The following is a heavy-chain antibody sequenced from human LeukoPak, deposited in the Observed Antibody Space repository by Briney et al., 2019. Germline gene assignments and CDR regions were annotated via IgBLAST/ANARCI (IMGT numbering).Heavy chain of an antibody. V-gene: IGHV3-20*04. J-gene: IGHJ4*02. CDR3: ARADSSGSDFDY. CDR1: GFTFDDYG. Sequence: PGGSLRLSCAAYGFTFDDYGMSWVRQAPGKGLEWVSGINWNGGSTGYADSVKGRFTISRDNAKNSLYLQMNSLRAEDTALYYCARADSSGSDFDYWGQGTLVTVSS. CDR2: INWNGGST. D-gene: IGHD3-22*01.